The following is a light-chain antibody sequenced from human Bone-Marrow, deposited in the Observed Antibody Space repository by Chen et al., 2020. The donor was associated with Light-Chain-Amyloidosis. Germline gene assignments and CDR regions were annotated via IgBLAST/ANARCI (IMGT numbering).Light chain of an antibody. CDR3: CAYRGGSFPYV. J-gene: IGLJ1*01. CDR1: SSDVGGYDI. V-gene: IGLV2-23*02. CDR2: EVT. Sequence: QSALTQPASVSGSPGQSSTISGNGTSSDVGGYDIVSWYRQHPGNAPKLLIFEVTKRPSGVSNRFSGSKSGNTASLTISGLRTEDAADYYCCAYRGGSFPYVFGPGTKVTVL.